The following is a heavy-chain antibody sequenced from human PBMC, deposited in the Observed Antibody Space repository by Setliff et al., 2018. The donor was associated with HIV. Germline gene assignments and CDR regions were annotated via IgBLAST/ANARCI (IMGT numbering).Heavy chain of an antibody. CDR1: GGSISSYY. D-gene: IGHD3-10*01. Sequence: SETLSLTCTVSGGSISSYYWSWIRQPAGKGLEWIGRFYTSGSTNYNPSLKSRVTMSVDMSKNQFSRKLSSVTAADTAVYYCARGLPYYYGSGRRSYYYMDVWGKGTTVTVS. CDR2: FYTSGST. CDR3: ARGLPYYYGSGRRSYYYMDV. V-gene: IGHV4-4*07. J-gene: IGHJ6*03.